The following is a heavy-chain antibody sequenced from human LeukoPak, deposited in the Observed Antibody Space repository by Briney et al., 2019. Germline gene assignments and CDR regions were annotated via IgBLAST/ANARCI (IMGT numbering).Heavy chain of an antibody. Sequence: PSETLSLTCTVSGGSISSSSYYWGWIRQPPGKGLEWIGSIYYSGSTYYNPSLKSRVTISVDTSKNQFSLKLSSVTAADTAVYNCASPPLYYDSSGYYYYWGQGTLVTVSS. CDR2: IYYSGST. CDR3: ASPPLYYDSSGYYYY. J-gene: IGHJ4*02. D-gene: IGHD3-22*01. CDR1: GGSISSSSYY. V-gene: IGHV4-39*01.